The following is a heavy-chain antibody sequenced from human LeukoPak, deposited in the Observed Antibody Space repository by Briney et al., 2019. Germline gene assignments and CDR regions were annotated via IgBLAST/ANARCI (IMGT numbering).Heavy chain of an antibody. Sequence: TGGSLRLSCAASGFTFSSYGMHWVRQAPGKGLEWVAVISNDGSITKYGDSVKGRFTTSRDNSKNTLYVQMNSLRTDDAAVYYCAKSKSPYPMDYIFDFWGQGTLVTVSS. J-gene: IGHJ4*02. CDR3: AKSKSPYPMDYIFDF. V-gene: IGHV3-30*18. D-gene: IGHD4-11*01. CDR1: GFTFSSYG. CDR2: ISNDGSIT.